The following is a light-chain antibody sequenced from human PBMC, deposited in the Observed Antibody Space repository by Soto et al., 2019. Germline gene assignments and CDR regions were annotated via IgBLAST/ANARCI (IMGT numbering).Light chain of an antibody. CDR3: QTWGTGIRV. J-gene: IGLJ3*02. CDR2: IKSDGSH. CDR1: SGHSNYA. V-gene: IGLV4-69*01. Sequence: QLVLTQSPSASASLGGSVRLTCTLSSGHSNYAIAWHQQQPEKGPRSLLKIKSDGSHIRGDGIPDRFSGSSSGAEHYLTISSLQSEDEADYYCQTWGTGIRVFGGGTQLTVL.